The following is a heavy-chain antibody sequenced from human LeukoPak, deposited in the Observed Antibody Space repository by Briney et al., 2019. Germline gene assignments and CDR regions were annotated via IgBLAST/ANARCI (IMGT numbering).Heavy chain of an antibody. CDR2: IIPIFGTA. J-gene: IGHJ1*01. CDR1: GGTLSSYA. V-gene: IGHV1-69*06. CDR3: ASDCGGDCYPPAEYFQH. Sequence: SVKVSCKASGGTLSSYAISWVRQAPGQGLEWMGGIIPIFGTANYAQKFQGRATITADKSTSTAHMELSSLRSEDTAVYYCASDCGGDCYPPAEYFQHWGQGTLVTVSS. D-gene: IGHD2-21*02.